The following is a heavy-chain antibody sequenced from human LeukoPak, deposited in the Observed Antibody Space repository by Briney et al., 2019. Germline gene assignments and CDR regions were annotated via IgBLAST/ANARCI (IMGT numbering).Heavy chain of an antibody. CDR1: GYTFTRYG. V-gene: IGHV1-18*01. CDR2: ISAYNGNT. J-gene: IGHJ5*02. Sequence: ASVKVSCKASGYTFTRYGISWVRQAPGQGLEWMGWISAYNGNTNYAQKLQGRVTMTTDTSTSTAYMELRSLRSDDTAVYYCARSVAGTRRPQNWFDPWGQGTLVTVSS. D-gene: IGHD6-19*01. CDR3: ARSVAGTRRPQNWFDP.